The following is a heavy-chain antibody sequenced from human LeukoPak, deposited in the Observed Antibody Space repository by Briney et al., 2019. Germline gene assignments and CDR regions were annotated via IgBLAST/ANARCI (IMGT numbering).Heavy chain of an antibody. CDR2: IIPIFGIA. CDR3: ARDPSTTVVNELDY. J-gene: IGHJ4*02. D-gene: IGHD4-23*01. V-gene: IGHV1-69*17. CDR1: GGTFSSYA. Sequence: SVKVSCKASGGTFSSYAISWVRQAPGQGLEWMGWIIPIFGIANYAQKFQGRVTITADKSTSTAYMELSSLRSEDTAVYYCARDPSTTVVNELDYWGQGTLVTVSS.